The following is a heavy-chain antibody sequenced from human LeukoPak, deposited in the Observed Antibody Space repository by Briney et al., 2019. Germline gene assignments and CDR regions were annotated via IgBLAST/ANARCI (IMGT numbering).Heavy chain of an antibody. CDR2: INPSGGNT. D-gene: IGHD5-18*01. V-gene: IGHV1-46*01. J-gene: IGHJ6*03. Sequence: GASVKVSCKASGYTFTSHYMHWVRQAPGQGLEWMGIINPSGGNTIYAQKFQGRVTMTRDTSTSTVYMELSSLRSEDTAVYYCARDKIGGLYKYGLFSAYYMDVWGKGTTVSVSS. CDR1: GYTFTSHY. CDR3: ARDKIGGLYKYGLFSAYYMDV.